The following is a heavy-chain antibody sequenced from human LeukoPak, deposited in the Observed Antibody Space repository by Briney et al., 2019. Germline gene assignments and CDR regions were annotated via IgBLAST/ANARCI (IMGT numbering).Heavy chain of an antibody. CDR1: GYIFTNYD. J-gene: IGHJ4*02. CDR2: VNPNSGNT. CDR3: ARGTTGTAYVPFDY. Sequence: GASVKVSCKPSGYIFTNYDVNWVRQATGQGLEWMGWVNPNSGNTAYAQKFQGGVTMTRNTSITAVYMELSSLRSEDTAVYYCARGTTGTAYVPFDYWGQGTLVTVSS. V-gene: IGHV1-8*02. D-gene: IGHD1-1*01.